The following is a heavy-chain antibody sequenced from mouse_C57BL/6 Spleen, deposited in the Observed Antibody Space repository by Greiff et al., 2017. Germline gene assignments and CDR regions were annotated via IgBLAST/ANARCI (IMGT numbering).Heavy chain of an antibody. CDR3: ARRITTVVAPYAMDY. V-gene: IGHV1-76*01. CDR2: IYPGSGNT. D-gene: IGHD1-1*01. Sequence: QVQLQQSGAELVRPGASVKLSCKASGYTFTDYYINWVKQRPGQGLEWIARIYPGSGNTYYNEKFKGKATLTAEKSSSTAYMQLSSLTSEDSAVYFCARRITTVVAPYAMDYWGQGTSVTVSS. CDR1: GYTFTDYY. J-gene: IGHJ4*01.